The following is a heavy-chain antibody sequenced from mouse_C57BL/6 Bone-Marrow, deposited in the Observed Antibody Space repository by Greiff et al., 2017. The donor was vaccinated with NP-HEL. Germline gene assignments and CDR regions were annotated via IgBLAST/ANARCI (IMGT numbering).Heavy chain of an antibody. D-gene: IGHD1-1*01. V-gene: IGHV3-6*01. J-gene: IGHJ1*03. Sequence: EVKVEESGPGLVKPSQSLSLTCSVTGYSITSGSYWNWIRQFPGNKLEWMGYISYDGSNNYNPSLKNRISITRDTSKNQFFLKLNSVTTEDTATYYCANYYGSSYVYCDVWGTGTTVTVSS. CDR3: ANYYGSSYVYCDV. CDR2: ISYDGSN. CDR1: GYSITSGSY.